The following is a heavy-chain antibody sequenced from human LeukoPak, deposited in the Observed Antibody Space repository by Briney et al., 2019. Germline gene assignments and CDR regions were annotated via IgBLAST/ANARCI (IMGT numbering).Heavy chain of an antibody. Sequence: GGSLRLSCAASGFTFSSYSMNWVRQAPGKGLEWVSSISSSSSYIYYADSVKGRFTISRDNARNALYLQMNSLTAEDTALYHCARDRSYGSFDYWSQGTLVTVSS. CDR2: ISSSSSYI. V-gene: IGHV3-21*04. D-gene: IGHD5-18*01. CDR1: GFTFSSYS. J-gene: IGHJ4*02. CDR3: ARDRSYGSFDY.